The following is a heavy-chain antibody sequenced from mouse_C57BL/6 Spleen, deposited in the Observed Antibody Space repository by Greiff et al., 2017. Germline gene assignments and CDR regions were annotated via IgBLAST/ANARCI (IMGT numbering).Heavy chain of an antibody. Sequence: QVQLKQSGAELARPGASVKMSCKASGYTFTSYTMHWVKQRPGQGLEWIGYINPSSGYTKYNQKFKDKATLTADKSSSTAYMQLSSLTSEDSAVYYCARWRSNYYGSRGDWYFDVWGTGTTVTVSS. V-gene: IGHV1-4*01. CDR2: INPSSGYT. D-gene: IGHD1-1*01. J-gene: IGHJ1*03. CDR3: ARWRSNYYGSRGDWYFDV. CDR1: GYTFTSYT.